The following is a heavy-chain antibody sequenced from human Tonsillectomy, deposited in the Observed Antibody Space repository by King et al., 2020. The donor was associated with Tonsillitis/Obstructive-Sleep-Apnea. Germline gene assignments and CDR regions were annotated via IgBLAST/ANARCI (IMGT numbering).Heavy chain of an antibody. V-gene: IGHV3-30*18. CDR3: AKAQTTAALIDY. CDR2: ISYDGSNK. Sequence: VQLVESGGGVVQPGRSLRLSCEASGFTFSSYGMHWVRQAPGKGLEWVALISYDGSNKYYADSVKGRFTISRDNSKNTLYLQMNSLRAEDTAVYYCAKAQTTAALIDYWGQGTLVTVSS. D-gene: IGHD6-13*01. J-gene: IGHJ4*02. CDR1: GFTFSSYG.